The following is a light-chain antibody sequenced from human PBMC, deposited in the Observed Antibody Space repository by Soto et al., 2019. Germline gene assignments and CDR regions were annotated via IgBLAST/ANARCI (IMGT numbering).Light chain of an antibody. CDR2: GNS. V-gene: IGLV1-40*01. CDR1: SSNIGAGYD. CDR3: QSYDSSLSGWV. Sequence: QAVGTQPPSVSGAPGQRVTNSCTGSSSNIGAGYDVHWYQQLPGTAPKLLIYGNSNRPSGVPDRFSGSKSGTSASLAITGLQAEDEADYYCQSYDSSLSGWVFGGATKLTVL. J-gene: IGLJ3*02.